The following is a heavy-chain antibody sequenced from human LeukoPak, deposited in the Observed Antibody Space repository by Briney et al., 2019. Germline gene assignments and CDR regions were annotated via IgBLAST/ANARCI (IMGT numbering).Heavy chain of an antibody. J-gene: IGHJ3*02. Sequence: SETLSLTCTVSGGSVSDYYWSWIRQSPGNGLEWIGYIYYTGTTSYNPSLKSRVTISAETSKNQFSLNLISVTAADTAVYYCARQVATKGEWAFDSWGQGTMVTVSS. CDR2: IYYTGTT. CDR1: GGSVSDYY. D-gene: IGHD5-12*01. CDR3: ARQVATKGEWAFDS. V-gene: IGHV4-59*08.